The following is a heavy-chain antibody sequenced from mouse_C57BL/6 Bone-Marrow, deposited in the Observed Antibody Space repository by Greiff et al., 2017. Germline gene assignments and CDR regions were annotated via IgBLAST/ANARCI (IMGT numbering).Heavy chain of an antibody. CDR1: GFTFRSYV. CDR2: ISSGGSYT. J-gene: IGHJ1*03. CDR3: ARRLRWYFDV. D-gene: IGHD1-1*01. V-gene: IGHV5-6*02. Sequence: EVMLVESGGDLVKPGGSLKLSCAASGFTFRSYVMSWVRQTPDKRLEWVATISSGGSYTYYPDSVKGRFTISRDNAKNTLYLQMSSLKSEDTAMYYCARRLRWYFDVWGTGTTVTVSS.